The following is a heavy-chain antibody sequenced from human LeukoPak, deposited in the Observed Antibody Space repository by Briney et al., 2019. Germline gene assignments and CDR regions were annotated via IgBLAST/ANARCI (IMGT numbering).Heavy chain of an antibody. CDR1: GYSISSYY. D-gene: IGHD2-21*02. CDR2: IYTSGST. V-gene: IGHV4-4*07. J-gene: IGHJ4*02. CDR3: ARGGVYCGGDCYSGLGY. Sequence: PSETLSLTCTVSGYSISSYYWSWIRQPPGKGLEWIGRIYTSGSTTYNPSLKSRVTMSVDMSKNQFSLKLSSVTAADTAVYYCARGGVYCGGDCYSGLGYWGQGTLVTVSS.